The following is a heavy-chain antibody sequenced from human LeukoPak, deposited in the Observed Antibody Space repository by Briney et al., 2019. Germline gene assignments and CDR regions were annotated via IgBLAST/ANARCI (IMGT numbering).Heavy chain of an antibody. V-gene: IGHV3-30*03. D-gene: IGHD3-22*01. Sequence: PGRSLRLSCAASGFTFSSYVMHWVRQAPGKGLEWVAVISYDGSNKYYADSVKGRFTISRDNSKNTLYLQMNSLRAEDTAVYYCATGGAVYYDSSGYYSYWGQGTQVTVSS. CDR1: GFTFSSYV. CDR2: ISYDGSNK. CDR3: ATGGAVYYDSSGYYSY. J-gene: IGHJ4*02.